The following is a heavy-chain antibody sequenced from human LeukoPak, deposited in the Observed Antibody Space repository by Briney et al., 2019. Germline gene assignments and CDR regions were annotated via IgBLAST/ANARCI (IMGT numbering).Heavy chain of an antibody. D-gene: IGHD1-14*01. J-gene: IGHJ4*02. CDR1: GGSISSSSHY. CDR3: ARQRYNRNHAGY. CDR2: IYYSGNT. Sequence: SETLSLTCTVSGGSISSSSHYWGWIRQPPGKGLEWIGNIYYSGNTNYNPSLKSRVTISVDTSKNQFSLKLTTVTAADTAVYYCARQRYNRNHAGYWGQGTLVTVSS. V-gene: IGHV4-39*01.